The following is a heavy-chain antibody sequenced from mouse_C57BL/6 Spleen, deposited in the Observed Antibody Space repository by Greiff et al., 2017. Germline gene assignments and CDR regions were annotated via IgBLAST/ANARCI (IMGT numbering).Heavy chain of an antibody. CDR1: GYTFTSYW. Sequence: QVQLQQPGAELVKPGASVKLSCKASGYTFTSYWMHWVKQRPGRGLEWIGRIDPNSGGTKYNEKFKSKATLTVDKPSSTAYMQLRSLKSEDSAVYYCARSFITTVVATRGFDYWGQGTTLTVSS. CDR2: IDPNSGGT. V-gene: IGHV1-72*01. D-gene: IGHD1-1*01. CDR3: ARSFITTVVATRGFDY. J-gene: IGHJ2*01.